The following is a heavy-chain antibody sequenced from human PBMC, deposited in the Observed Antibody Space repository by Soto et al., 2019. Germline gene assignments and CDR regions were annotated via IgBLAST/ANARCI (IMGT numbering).Heavy chain of an antibody. CDR3: AKSVSGYWYFDL. Sequence: EVPLLESGGGLVQPGGSLRLSCAASGFTFSSYAMSWVRQAPGKGLEWVSGISGGGGSTYYADSVKGRFTISRDNSKNTLYLQMNSLRAEDTAVYYCAKSVSGYWYFDLWGRGTLVTVSS. D-gene: IGHD7-27*01. J-gene: IGHJ2*01. V-gene: IGHV3-23*01. CDR2: ISGGGGST. CDR1: GFTFSSYA.